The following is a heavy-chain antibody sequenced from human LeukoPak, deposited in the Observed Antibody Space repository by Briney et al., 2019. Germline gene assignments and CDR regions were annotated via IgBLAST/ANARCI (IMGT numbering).Heavy chain of an antibody. CDR2: IYPGDSNA. CDR3: ARRSSYFDY. D-gene: IGHD3-10*01. Sequence: GESLKISCKGSGYSFTNYWIGWVRQMPGKGLEWMGIIYPGDSNARYSPSFQGQVTISADRSISTAYLQWNSLKASDTAMYYCARRSSYFDYWGQGTLVTVSS. J-gene: IGHJ4*02. V-gene: IGHV5-51*01. CDR1: GYSFTNYW.